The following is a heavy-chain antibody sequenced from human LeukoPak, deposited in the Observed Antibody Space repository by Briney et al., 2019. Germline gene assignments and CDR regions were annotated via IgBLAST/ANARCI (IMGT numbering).Heavy chain of an antibody. J-gene: IGHJ4*02. CDR1: GGTFSSYA. Sequence: SVKVSCKASGGTFSSYAISWVRQAPGQGLEWMGRIIPISGIANYAQKFQGRVTITADKSTSTAYMELSSLRSEDTAVYYCASHQGRGYYDSSGYNYWGQGTLVTVSS. D-gene: IGHD3-22*01. CDR3: ASHQGRGYYDSSGYNY. V-gene: IGHV1-69*04. CDR2: IIPISGIA.